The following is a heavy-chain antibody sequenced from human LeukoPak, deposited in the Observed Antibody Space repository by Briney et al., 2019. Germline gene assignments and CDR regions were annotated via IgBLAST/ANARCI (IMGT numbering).Heavy chain of an antibody. D-gene: IGHD5-12*01. Sequence: SSGTLSLTCTVSGGSISSYYCSWIRQPPGKGLEWIGYIYDSGSTNYNPSLKSRVTISVDTSKNQFSLKLISVTAADAAVYYCARTVYSGYDSYYFDYWGQGTLVTVSS. CDR2: IYDSGST. CDR1: GGSISSYY. CDR3: ARTVYSGYDSYYFDY. V-gene: IGHV4-59*01. J-gene: IGHJ4*02.